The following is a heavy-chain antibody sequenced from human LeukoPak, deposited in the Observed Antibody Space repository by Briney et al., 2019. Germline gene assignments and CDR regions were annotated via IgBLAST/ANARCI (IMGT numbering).Heavy chain of an antibody. Sequence: ASVKVSCKASGYIFTGYYMHWVRQAPGQGLEWMGWINPNSGDTNYAQKFQGRVTMTRDTSISTAYMELSRLRSDDTAVYYCARAYYDYVWGSYRYIYWFDPWGQGTLVTVSS. CDR2: INPNSGDT. J-gene: IGHJ5*02. D-gene: IGHD3-16*02. V-gene: IGHV1-2*02. CDR1: GYIFTGYY. CDR3: ARAYYDYVWGSYRYIYWFDP.